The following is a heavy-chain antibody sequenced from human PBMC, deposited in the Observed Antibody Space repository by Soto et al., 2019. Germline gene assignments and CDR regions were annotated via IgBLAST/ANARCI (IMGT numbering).Heavy chain of an antibody. Sequence: EVQLVESGGGLVQPGRSLRLACATSGFNFADYAMHWVRQAPGKGLEWVSGIGWTGGAIGDADSVTGRFIISRDNAKNSLYLQMNSLRPEDTALYYCVKDIAPGEVPLYYFGNWGQGTLVTVSS. D-gene: IGHD3-10*01. CDR1: GFNFADYA. J-gene: IGHJ4*02. CDR2: IGWTGGAI. CDR3: VKDIAPGEVPLYYFGN. V-gene: IGHV3-9*01.